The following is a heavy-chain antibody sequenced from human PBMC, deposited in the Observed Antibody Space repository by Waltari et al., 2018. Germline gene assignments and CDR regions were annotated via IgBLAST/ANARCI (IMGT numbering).Heavy chain of an antibody. CDR2: IIPIFGTA. CDR1: GGTYSSYP. V-gene: IGHV1-69*05. J-gene: IGHJ4*02. D-gene: IGHD5-12*01. CDR3: ASYIVATDRYFDY. Sequence: QVQLVPSGAEVKKPGSSVKVSCQASGGTYSSYPIRWVRQAPGHGLEWIGGIIPIFGTANYEQKFQGRVTITTDESTSTAYMELSSLRSEDTAVYYCASYIVATDRYFDYWGQGTLVTVSS.